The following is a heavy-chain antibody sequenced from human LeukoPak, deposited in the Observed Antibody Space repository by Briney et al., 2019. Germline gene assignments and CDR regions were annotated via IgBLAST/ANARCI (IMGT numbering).Heavy chain of an antibody. J-gene: IGHJ3*02. CDR1: GFTFSDYY. V-gene: IGHV3-11*04. CDR3: AGDAATGAFDI. CDR2: ISSSGSTI. Sequence: PGGSLRLSCAASGFTFSDYYVSWIRQAPGKGLEWVSYISSSGSTIYYADSVKGRFTISRDNAKNSLYLQMNSLRAEDTAVYYCAGDAATGAFDIWGQGTMVTVSS. D-gene: IGHD6-25*01.